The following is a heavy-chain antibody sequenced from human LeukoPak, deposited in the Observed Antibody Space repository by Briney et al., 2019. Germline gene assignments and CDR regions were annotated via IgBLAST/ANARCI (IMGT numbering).Heavy chain of an antibody. CDR1: GYSFTSHW. Sequence: GESLKISCKGSGYSFTSHWIGWVRQMPGKGLEWMGIIYPGDSDTRYSPSFQGQVTISADKSISTAYLQWSSLKASDTAMYYCARVGTSRAAAGINWFDPWGQGTLVTVSS. V-gene: IGHV5-51*01. CDR3: ARVGTSRAAAGINWFDP. D-gene: IGHD6-13*01. CDR2: IYPGDSDT. J-gene: IGHJ5*02.